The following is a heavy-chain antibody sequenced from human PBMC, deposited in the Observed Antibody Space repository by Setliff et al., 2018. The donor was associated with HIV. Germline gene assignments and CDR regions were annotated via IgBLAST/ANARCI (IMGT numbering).Heavy chain of an antibody. V-gene: IGHV4-39*01. J-gene: IGHJ4*02. CDR3: ASLPPLYDSSGYYFDY. Sequence: SETLSLTCSVSGDSISSSSYYWGWIRQPPGKGLEWIGSIYYSGSTYYNPSLNSRVTISVDASKNQFSLRLSSVTAADTAVYYCASLPPLYDSSGYYFDYWGQGTLVTVSS. D-gene: IGHD3-22*01. CDR1: GDSISSSSYY. CDR2: IYYSGST.